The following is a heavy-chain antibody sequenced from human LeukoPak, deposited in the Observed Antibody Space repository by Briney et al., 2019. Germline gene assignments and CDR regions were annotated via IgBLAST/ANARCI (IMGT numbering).Heavy chain of an antibody. J-gene: IGHJ4*02. CDR3: AKGSSYYYDSSGYTTLDY. V-gene: IGHV3-23*01. CDR1: GFTFSSYA. CDR2: ISGSGGST. Sequence: GGSLRLSCAASGFTFSSYAMSWVRQAPGKGLEWVSAISGSGGSTYYADSVKGRFNISRDKSKNTLYLQMNSLRAEDTAVYYCAKGSSYYYDSSGYTTLDYWGQGTLVTVSS. D-gene: IGHD3-22*01.